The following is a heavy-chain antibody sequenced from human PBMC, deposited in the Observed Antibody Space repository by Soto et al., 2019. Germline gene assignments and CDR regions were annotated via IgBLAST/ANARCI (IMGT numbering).Heavy chain of an antibody. D-gene: IGHD4-17*01. V-gene: IGHV4-34*01. Sequence: QVQLQQWGAGLLKPSETLSLTCAVYGGSFSGYYWSWIRQPPGKGLEWIGEINHSGSTNYNPSLKSRVTISVDTSKNQFSLKLSSVTAADTAVYYCARGSATVTTDYWGQGTLVTVSS. J-gene: IGHJ4*02. CDR1: GGSFSGYY. CDR2: INHSGST. CDR3: ARGSATVTTDY.